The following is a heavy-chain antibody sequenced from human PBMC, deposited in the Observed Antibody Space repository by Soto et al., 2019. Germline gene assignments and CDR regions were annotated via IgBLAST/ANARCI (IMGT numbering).Heavy chain of an antibody. J-gene: IGHJ6*02. CDR1: GGSFSGYY. Sequence: PSETLSLTCAVYGGSFSGYYWSWIRQPPGKGLEWIGEINHSGSTNYNPSLKSRVTISVDTSKNQFSLKLSSVTAADTAVYYCARGGAARPIYYYYGMDVWGQGTTVTVSS. D-gene: IGHD6-6*01. CDR2: INHSGST. V-gene: IGHV4-34*01. CDR3: ARGGAARPIYYYYGMDV.